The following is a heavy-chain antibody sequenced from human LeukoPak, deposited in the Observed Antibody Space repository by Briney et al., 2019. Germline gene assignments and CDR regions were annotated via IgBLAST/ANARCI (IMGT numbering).Heavy chain of an antibody. V-gene: IGHV3-48*04. CDR2: ISSSSSTI. D-gene: IGHD3-10*01. Sequence: GRSLRLSCAASGFTFSSYSMNWVRQAPGKGLEWVSYISSSSSTIYYADSVKGRFTISRDNAKNSLYLQMNSLRAEDTAVYYCARDQEGQRWFGELVFDYWGQGTLVTVSS. CDR1: GFTFSSYS. J-gene: IGHJ4*02. CDR3: ARDQEGQRWFGELVFDY.